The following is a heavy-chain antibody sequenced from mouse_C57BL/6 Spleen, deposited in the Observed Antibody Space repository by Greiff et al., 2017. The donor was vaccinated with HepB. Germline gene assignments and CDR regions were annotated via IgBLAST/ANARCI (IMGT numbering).Heavy chain of an antibody. CDR1: GYTFSNYW. D-gene: IGHD3-2*02. CDR3: SRHSSGFAY. CDR2: IRLESDNYAT. V-gene: IGHV6-3*01. J-gene: IGHJ3*01. Sequence: EVQLMQSGGGLVQPGGSMKLSCVASGYTFSNYWMNWVRQSPEKGLEWVAQIRLESDNYATHDAETVKGRFTISRDDCKSSVYLQMNNLRAEYTGVDYCSRHSSGFAYWGQGTLVTVSA.